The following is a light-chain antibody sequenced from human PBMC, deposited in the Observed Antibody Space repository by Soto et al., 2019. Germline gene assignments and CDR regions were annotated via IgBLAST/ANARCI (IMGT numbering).Light chain of an antibody. J-gene: IGKJ1*01. CDR3: QHGYSSRWK. V-gene: IGKV1-39*01. CDR2: ATS. Sequence: DLPMTQSPSSLSASVGDRVTITCRASQNIRSYLNWYQQKPGKAPQLLIYATSSLQTGVPSRFNASGSGTDFSLVISDLQPNDSATYYCQHGYSSRWKSGRGTKVEI. CDR1: QNIRSY.